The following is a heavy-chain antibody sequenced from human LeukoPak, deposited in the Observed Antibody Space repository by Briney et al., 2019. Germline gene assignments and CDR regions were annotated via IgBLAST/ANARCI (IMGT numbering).Heavy chain of an antibody. V-gene: IGHV4-39*07. CDR3: ARDRLAAAGYYYYYYYMDV. CDR1: GGSISSSSYY. J-gene: IGHJ6*03. D-gene: IGHD6-13*01. CDR2: IYHSGST. Sequence: SETLSLTCTVSGGSISSSSYYWGWIRQPPGKGLEWIGSIYHSGSTYYNPSLKSRVTISVDTSKNQFSLKLSSVTAADTAVYYCARDRLAAAGYYYYYYYMDVWGKGTTVTVSS.